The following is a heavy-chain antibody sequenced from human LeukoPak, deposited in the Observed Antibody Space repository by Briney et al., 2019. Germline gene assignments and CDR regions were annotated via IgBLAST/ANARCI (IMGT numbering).Heavy chain of an antibody. D-gene: IGHD3-10*01. CDR3: ARVYQGVSLFDGIDY. Sequence: GGSLRLSCVPSGFPFSRYGMHWVRQAPGKGLEWVAVISYDGTNKYYADSVNGRFTISRDNSKNTLYLQMNGLRAEDTAVYYCARVYQGVSLFDGIDYWGQGTLVTVSS. CDR2: ISYDGTNK. J-gene: IGHJ4*02. CDR1: GFPFSRYG. V-gene: IGHV3-30*03.